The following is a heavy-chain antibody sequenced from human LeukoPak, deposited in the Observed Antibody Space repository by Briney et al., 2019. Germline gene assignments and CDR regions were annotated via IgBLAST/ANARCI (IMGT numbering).Heavy chain of an antibody. CDR3: ASDVCSSTRAFDV. D-gene: IGHD3-10*02. V-gene: IGHV3-48*03. Sequence: PRGSPRLSSAASGVTPSTYETTWVPQAPRKGLEWVSFISSRDNATFSADSAKGRLTIFRDTAKNSLYLQVNDLRGEDTDGDYRASDVCSSTRAFDVWGQGTMVAV. J-gene: IGHJ3*01. CDR1: GVTPSTYE. CDR2: ISSRDNAT.